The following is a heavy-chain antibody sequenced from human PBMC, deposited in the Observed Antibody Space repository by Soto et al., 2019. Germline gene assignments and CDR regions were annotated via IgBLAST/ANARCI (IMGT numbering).Heavy chain of an antibody. CDR2: ISGSGGST. D-gene: IGHD3-3*02. CDR1: GFTFSSYA. J-gene: IGHJ6*02. Sequence: PGGSLRLSCAASGFTFSSYAMSWVRQAPGKGLEWVSAISGSGGSTYYADSVKGRFTISRDNSKNTLYLQMNSLRAEDTAVYYCATRGKDMGISVDYYYGMDVWGQGTTVTVSS. V-gene: IGHV3-23*01. CDR3: ATRGKDMGISVDYYYGMDV.